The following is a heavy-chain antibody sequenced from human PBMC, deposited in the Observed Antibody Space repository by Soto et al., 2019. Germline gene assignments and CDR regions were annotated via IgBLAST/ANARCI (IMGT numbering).Heavy chain of an antibody. CDR1: GGSFSGYY. CDR3: ARGRGLVVPAAKGYGMDV. J-gene: IGHJ6*02. CDR2: INHSGST. Sequence: QVQLQQWGAGLLKPSETLSLTCAVYGGSFSGYYWSWIRQPPGKGLEWIGEINHSGSTNYNPSLKSRVTISVDTSKNQFPLKLSSVTAADTAVYYCARGRGLVVPAAKGYGMDVWGQGTTVTVSS. D-gene: IGHD2-2*01. V-gene: IGHV4-34*01.